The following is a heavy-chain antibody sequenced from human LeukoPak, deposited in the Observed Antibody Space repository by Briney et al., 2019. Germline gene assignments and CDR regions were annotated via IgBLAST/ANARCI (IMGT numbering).Heavy chain of an antibody. V-gene: IGHV1-18*01. CDR2: ISACNGNT. D-gene: IGHD2-21*02. CDR1: GYTFTSYG. CDR3: ARDHAGDHSFDY. Sequence: ASVKVSCKASGYTFTSYGISWVRQAPGQGLEWMGWISACNGNTNYAQKLQGRVTMTTDTSTSTAYMELRSLRSDDTAVYYCARDHAGDHSFDYWGQGTLVTVSS. J-gene: IGHJ4*02.